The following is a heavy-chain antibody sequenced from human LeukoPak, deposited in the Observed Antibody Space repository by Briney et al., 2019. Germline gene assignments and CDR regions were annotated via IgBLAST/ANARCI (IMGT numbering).Heavy chain of an antibody. J-gene: IGHJ4*02. V-gene: IGHV3-21*01. CDR1: GFTFSSYS. CDR2: ISSSSSYI. CDR3: ARDLSTYSGYDF. Sequence: GGSLRLSCAASGFTFSSYSMNWVRQAPGKGLEWVSSISSSSSYIYYADSVKGRFTISRDNAKNSLYLQMNSLRAEDTAVYYCARDLSTYSGYDFWGQGTLVTVSS. D-gene: IGHD5-12*01.